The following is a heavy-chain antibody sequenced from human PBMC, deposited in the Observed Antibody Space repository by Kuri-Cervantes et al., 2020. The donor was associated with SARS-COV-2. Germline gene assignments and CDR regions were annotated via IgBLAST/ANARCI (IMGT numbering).Heavy chain of an antibody. J-gene: IGHJ6*03. Sequence: GESLKISCAASGFTFSGYSMNWVRQAPGKGLEWASYISALSSTIYYADSVKGRFTISRDNAKNSLYLQMNSLRAEDTAVYYCARAGRAVAGTSDYYMDVWGTGTTVTVSS. V-gene: IGHV3-48*01. D-gene: IGHD6-19*01. CDR1: GFTFSGYS. CDR3: ARAGRAVAGTSDYYMDV. CDR2: ISALSSTI.